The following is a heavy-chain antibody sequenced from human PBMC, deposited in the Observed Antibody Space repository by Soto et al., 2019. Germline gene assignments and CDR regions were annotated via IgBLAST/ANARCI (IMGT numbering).Heavy chain of an antibody. V-gene: IGHV4-39*01. CDR3: ATAIAAAGAEYFQH. Sequence: SETLSLTCTVSGGSISSSSYYWGWIRQPPGKGLEWIGSIYYSGSTYYNPSLKSRVTISVDTSRNQFSLKLSSVTAADTAVYYCATAIAAAGAEYFQHWGQGTLVTVSS. D-gene: IGHD6-13*01. CDR1: GGSISSSSYY. CDR2: IYYSGST. J-gene: IGHJ1*01.